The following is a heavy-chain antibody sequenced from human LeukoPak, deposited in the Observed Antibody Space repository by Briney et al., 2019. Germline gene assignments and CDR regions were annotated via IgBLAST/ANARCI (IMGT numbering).Heavy chain of an antibody. CDR1: GFTFSSYA. Sequence: GGSLRLSCAASGFTFSSYAMSWVRQAPGKGLEWVSAISGSGGSTYYADSVKGRFTISRDNSKNTLYLQMNSLRAEDTAVYYCAEYGSGNEYFQHWGRGTLVTVSS. D-gene: IGHD3-10*01. V-gene: IGHV3-23*01. CDR2: ISGSGGST. J-gene: IGHJ1*01. CDR3: AEYGSGNEYFQH.